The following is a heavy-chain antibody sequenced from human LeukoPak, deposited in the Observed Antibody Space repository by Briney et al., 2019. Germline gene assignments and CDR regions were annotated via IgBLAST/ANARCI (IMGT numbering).Heavy chain of an antibody. CDR3: AKVGEPYGSGSYYVDY. V-gene: IGHV3-23*01. CDR1: GFTFSSYA. J-gene: IGHJ4*02. CDR2: ISARGGST. Sequence: GGSLRLSCAASGFTFSSYAMSWVRQAPGKGLEWVSAISARGGSTYYADSVKGRFTIFRDNSKNTLYLQMDSLRAEDTAVYYCAKVGEPYGSGSYYVDYWGQGTLVTASS. D-gene: IGHD3-10*01.